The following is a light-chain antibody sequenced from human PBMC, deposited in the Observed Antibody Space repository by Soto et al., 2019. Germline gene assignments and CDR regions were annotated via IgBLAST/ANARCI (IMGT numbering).Light chain of an antibody. CDR3: CSYAGSSTFLYV. V-gene: IGLV2-23*02. J-gene: IGLJ1*01. CDR1: SSDVGSYNL. Sequence: QSVLTQPASVSGSPGEWITISCPGTSSDVGSYNLVSWYQQHPGKAPKLMIYEVSKRPSGVSNRFSGSKSGNTASLTISGLQAEDEADYYCCSYAGSSTFLYVFGTGTKVTVL. CDR2: EVS.